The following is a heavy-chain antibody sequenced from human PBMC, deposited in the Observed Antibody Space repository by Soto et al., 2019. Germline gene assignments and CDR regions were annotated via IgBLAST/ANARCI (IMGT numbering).Heavy chain of an antibody. CDR2: INHSGST. J-gene: IGHJ4*02. D-gene: IGHD6-13*01. CDR3: ARERRVVGGYSASWYDYFDY. V-gene: IGHV4-34*01. Sequence: SETLSLTCAVYGGSFSGYYWSWIRQPPGKGLEWIGEINHSGSTNYNPSLKSRVAISVDTSKNHFSLKLSSVSAADTAVYYCARERRVVGGYSASWYDYFDYWAQGTLVTVSS. CDR1: GGSFSGYY.